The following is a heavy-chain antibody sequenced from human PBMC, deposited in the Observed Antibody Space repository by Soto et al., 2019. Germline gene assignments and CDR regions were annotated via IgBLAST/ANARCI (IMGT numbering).Heavy chain of an antibody. J-gene: IGHJ4*02. Sequence: EVQLLESGGGLVQPGGSLRLTCAVYGFTLSSYAMNWVRQAPGKGLEWVSGISGSDDSTRYADSAKGRFTISRDNSKNTLYLQMTSLRVEDTDVYYCAKGKPGVILAVPLDCWGQGSLVTVSS. CDR2: ISGSDDST. CDR1: GFTLSSYA. CDR3: AKGKPGVILAVPLDC. D-gene: IGHD2-2*01. V-gene: IGHV3-23*01.